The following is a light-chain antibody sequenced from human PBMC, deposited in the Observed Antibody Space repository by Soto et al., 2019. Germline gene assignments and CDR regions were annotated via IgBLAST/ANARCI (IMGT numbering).Light chain of an antibody. CDR1: SSDIGDYNF. CDR3: TSYTSSSTYV. J-gene: IGLJ1*01. CDR2: DVS. Sequence: QSALTQPASVSGSPGQSITISCTGTSSDIGDYNFVSWYQQHPGKAPKVIIYDVSDRPSGVSNRFSGSKSGNTASLTISGLQAEDEADYYCTSYTSSSTYVFGTGTKVTVL. V-gene: IGLV2-14*01.